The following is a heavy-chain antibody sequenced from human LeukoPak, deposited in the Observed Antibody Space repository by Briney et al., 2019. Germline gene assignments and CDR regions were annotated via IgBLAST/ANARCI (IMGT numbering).Heavy chain of an antibody. CDR3: ATSASPYFDRTDFDY. J-gene: IGHJ4*02. CDR2: IYYSGST. Sequence: SETLSLTCTVSGGSISNHYWGWIRQPPGKGLEWIGYIYYSGSTNYNPSLKSRVTISVDTSKNQFSLKLSSVTAADTAVYYCATSASPYFDRTDFDYWGQGTLVTVSS. V-gene: IGHV4-59*08. D-gene: IGHD3-9*01. CDR1: GGSISNHY.